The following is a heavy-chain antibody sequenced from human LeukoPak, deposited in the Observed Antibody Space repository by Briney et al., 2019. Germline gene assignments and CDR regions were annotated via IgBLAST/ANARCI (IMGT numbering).Heavy chain of an antibody. Sequence: GGSLRLVCAAYGITLGNNWVQWVRQGRGKGLVWIPRINSDGGRAIYADSVKGRFTVSRDIAKNTLYLQMDSLRAEDTAVYYCARDVPRNWFDTWGQGTLVTVSS. J-gene: IGHJ5*02. CDR3: ARDVPRNWFDT. CDR1: GITLGNNW. V-gene: IGHV3-74*01. CDR2: INSDGGRA.